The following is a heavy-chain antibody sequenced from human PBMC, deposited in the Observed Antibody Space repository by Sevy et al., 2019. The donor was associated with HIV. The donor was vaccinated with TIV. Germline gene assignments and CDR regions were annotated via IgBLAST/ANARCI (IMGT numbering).Heavy chain of an antibody. CDR3: ARGHIVGGKHYYYYYGMDV. J-gene: IGHJ6*02. V-gene: IGHV4-34*01. CDR1: GGSFSGYY. CDR2: INHSGST. Sequence: SETLSLTCAVYGGSFSGYYWSWIRQPPGKGLEWIGEINHSGSTNYNPSLKSRVTISVDTSKNQFSLKLSSVTAADTAVYYCARGHIVGGKHYYYYYGMDVWGQGTTVTVSS. D-gene: IGHD1-26*01.